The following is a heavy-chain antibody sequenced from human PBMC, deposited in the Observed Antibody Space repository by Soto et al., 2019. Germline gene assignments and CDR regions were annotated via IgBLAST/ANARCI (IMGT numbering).Heavy chain of an antibody. CDR3: ARRPKRSSAFDI. CDR2: IYYSGST. J-gene: IGHJ3*02. V-gene: IGHV4-59*01. Sequence: PSETLSLTCTVSGGSISSYYWSWIRQPPGKGLEWIGYIYYSGSTNYNPSLKSRVTISVDTSKNQFSLKVSSVTAADTAVYYCARRPKRSSAFDIWGQGTMVTVSS. CDR1: GGSISSYY.